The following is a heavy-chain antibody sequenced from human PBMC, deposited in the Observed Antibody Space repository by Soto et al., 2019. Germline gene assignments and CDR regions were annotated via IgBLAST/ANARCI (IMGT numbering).Heavy chain of an antibody. Sequence: ASVKVSCKASGYTFISYAMHWVRQAPGQRLEWMGWINAGNGNTKYSQKFQGRVTITRDTSASTAYMELSSLRSEDTAVYYCARDSRLYCTNGVCPLPYWGQGTLVTVSS. CDR2: INAGNGNT. CDR1: GYTFISYA. V-gene: IGHV1-3*01. D-gene: IGHD2-8*01. CDR3: ARDSRLYCTNGVCPLPY. J-gene: IGHJ4*02.